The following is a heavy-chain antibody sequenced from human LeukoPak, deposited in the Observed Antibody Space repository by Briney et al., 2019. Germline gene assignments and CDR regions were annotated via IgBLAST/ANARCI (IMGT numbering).Heavy chain of an antibody. Sequence: SETLSLTCTVSGGSISNYYWSWIRQPPGKGLEWIGYIYYSGSINYNPSLKSRVTMSVDSSKNQFSLKLSSVTAADTAAYYCATGAYCGGDCFDAFDIWGQGTMVTISS. D-gene: IGHD2-21*01. J-gene: IGHJ3*02. CDR2: IYYSGSI. V-gene: IGHV4-59*08. CDR3: ATGAYCGGDCFDAFDI. CDR1: GGSISNYY.